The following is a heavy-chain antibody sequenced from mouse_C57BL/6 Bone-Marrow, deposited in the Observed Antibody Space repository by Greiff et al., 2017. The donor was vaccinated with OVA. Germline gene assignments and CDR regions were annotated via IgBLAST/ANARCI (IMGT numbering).Heavy chain of an antibody. J-gene: IGHJ2*01. Sequence: VKLVESGPGLVAPSQSLSITCTVSGFSLTSYGVHWVRQPPGKGLEWLVVIWSDGSTTYNSALKSRLSISKDNSKSQVFLKMNSLQTDDTAMYYGARHDYGSSPYALDYWGQGTTLTVSS. V-gene: IGHV2-6-1*01. CDR1: GFSLTSYG. CDR3: ARHDYGSSPYALDY. CDR2: IWSDGST. D-gene: IGHD1-1*01.